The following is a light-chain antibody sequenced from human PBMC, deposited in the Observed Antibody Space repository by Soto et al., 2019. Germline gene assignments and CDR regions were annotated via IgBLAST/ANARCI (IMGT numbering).Light chain of an antibody. J-gene: IGKJ2*01. CDR1: QTVRSSY. Sequence: EIVLTQSPGTLSLSPGEGATLSCRASQTVRSSYLAWYQQKPGQAPRLLIYGAARRATGIPDRFSGSGSGTDFTLTISRLEPEDFAVYYCQQYDSTPPVYTFGQGTKLEIK. CDR2: GAA. CDR3: QQYDSTPPVYT. V-gene: IGKV3-20*01.